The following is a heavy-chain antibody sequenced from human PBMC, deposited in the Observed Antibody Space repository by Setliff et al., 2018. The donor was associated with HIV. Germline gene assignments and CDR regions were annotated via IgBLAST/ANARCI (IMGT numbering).Heavy chain of an antibody. V-gene: IGHV4-4*09. CDR1: GGSISSYC. D-gene: IGHD3-22*01. J-gene: IGHJ4*02. Sequence: ASETLSLTCTVSGGSISSYCWNWIRQSPGRGLEWIGFIFSSGNTKYNPSLQSRVTMSIDTSKNQFSLKLTSVTAADTAVYYCARGLSFYDPGGFDYWGQGTLVTVSS. CDR2: IFSSGNT. CDR3: ARGLSFYDPGGFDY.